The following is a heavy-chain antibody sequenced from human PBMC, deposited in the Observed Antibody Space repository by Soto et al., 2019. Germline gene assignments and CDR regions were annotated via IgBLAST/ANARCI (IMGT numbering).Heavy chain of an antibody. D-gene: IGHD5-12*01. Sequence: QVQLVESGGGVVQPGRSLRLSCAASGFTFSSYGMHWVRQAPGKGLEWVAVIWYDGSNKYYADSVKGRFTISRDNSKNTLYLQMNSLRAEYTAVYSCARDRLRPRSRAFVPWGQGTLVTVSS. CDR1: GFTFSSYG. CDR3: ARDRLRPRSRAFVP. V-gene: IGHV3-33*01. CDR2: IWYDGSNK. J-gene: IGHJ5*02.